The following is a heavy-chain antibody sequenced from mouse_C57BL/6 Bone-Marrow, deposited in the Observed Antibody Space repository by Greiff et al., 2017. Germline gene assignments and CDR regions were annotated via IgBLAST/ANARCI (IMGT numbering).Heavy chain of an antibody. Sequence: LVESGASVKISCKVPGYAFSTYWMNLVKQWPGKGLEWFGQIYPGDGDTNYNGKFKGKATLTADKSSSTAYMQLSSLTSEDSAVCFCARDWDYFDYWGQGTTLTVSS. CDR1: GYAFSTYW. CDR3: ARDWDYFDY. V-gene: IGHV1-80*01. J-gene: IGHJ2*01. CDR2: IYPGDGDT. D-gene: IGHD4-1*01.